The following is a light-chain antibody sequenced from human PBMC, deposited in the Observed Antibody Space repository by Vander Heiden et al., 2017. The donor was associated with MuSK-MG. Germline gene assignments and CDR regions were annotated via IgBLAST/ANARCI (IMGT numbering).Light chain of an antibody. CDR1: RDVRSL. CDR2: SAS. V-gene: IGKV1-39*01. J-gene: IGKJ4*01. CDR3: QQSDYTLALS. Sequence: DVQMTQSPSSLSASVGDRVTIRCRASRDVRSLLNWYQRRAGRAPRLLIFSASRLQNGVPSRFSGSGSGTDFTLTISSVQPEDSATYYCQQSDYTLALSFGGGT.